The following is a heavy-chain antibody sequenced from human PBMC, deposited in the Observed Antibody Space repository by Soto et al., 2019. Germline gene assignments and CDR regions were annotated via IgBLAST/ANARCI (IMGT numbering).Heavy chain of an antibody. J-gene: IGHJ4*02. CDR1: GFTFGDYA. V-gene: IGHV3-49*03. CDR3: TRVSLYYDSLANYYFYY. Sequence: PGGSLRISCTASGFTFGDYAMSWFRQAPGKGQEWVGFIRSKAYGGTTEYAASVKGRFTISRDDSKSIAYLQMNSLKTEDTAVYYCTRVSLYYDSLANYYFYYWAQGTRVTVSS. CDR2: IRSKAYGGTT. D-gene: IGHD3-9*01.